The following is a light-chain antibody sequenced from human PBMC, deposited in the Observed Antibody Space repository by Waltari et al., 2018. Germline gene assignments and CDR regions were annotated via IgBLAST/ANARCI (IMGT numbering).Light chain of an antibody. CDR3: SSYIDSSTLEL. CDR2: DVR. V-gene: IGLV2-14*03. J-gene: IGLJ2*01. Sequence: QSALTQPASVSGSPGQSITISCPGPSSDIGGYNYVSWYQQVPGKAPKLRIYDVRNRPSGVSSRFSGSKSGNTASLTISGLQAEDEAEYFCSSYIDSSTLELFGGGTSLTVL. CDR1: SSDIGGYNY.